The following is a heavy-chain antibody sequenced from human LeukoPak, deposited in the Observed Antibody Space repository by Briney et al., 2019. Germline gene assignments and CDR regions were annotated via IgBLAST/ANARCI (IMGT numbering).Heavy chain of an antibody. J-gene: IGHJ4*02. D-gene: IGHD3-22*01. Sequence: ASVKVSCKASGYTFTGYYMHWVRQAPGQGLEWMGWINPNSGGTNYAQKFQGWVTMTRDTSISTAYMELSRLRSDDTAVYYCARTGPDYYDSSGYYYYFDYWAREPWSPSPQ. CDR3: ARTGPDYYDSSGYYYYFDY. V-gene: IGHV1-2*04. CDR1: GYTFTGYY. CDR2: INPNSGGT.